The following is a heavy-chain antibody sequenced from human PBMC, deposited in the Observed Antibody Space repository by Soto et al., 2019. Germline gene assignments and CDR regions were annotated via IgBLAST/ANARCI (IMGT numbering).Heavy chain of an antibody. J-gene: IGHJ3*02. Sequence: QVRLQQWGAGLLKPSETLSLTCAVYGGFVSSGSYYWSWIRQPPGKGREWIGEMSHSGGTHFNPSLKSRVTISVDTSKNQFSLKMSSVTAADTALYYCARVERGTATTVVDAFDIWGPGTMVTVSS. CDR3: ARVERGTATTVVDAFDI. D-gene: IGHD1-1*01. CDR2: MSHSGGT. CDR1: GGFVSSGSYY. V-gene: IGHV4-34*01.